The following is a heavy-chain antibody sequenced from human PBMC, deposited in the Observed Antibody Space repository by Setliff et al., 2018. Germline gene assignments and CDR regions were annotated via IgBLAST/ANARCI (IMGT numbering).Heavy chain of an antibody. D-gene: IGHD2-15*01. CDR3: ARDGAYCSGGSCYSFDY. CDR1: GGMSGTYS. J-gene: IGHJ4*02. CDR2: IIPIFGTP. Sequence: SVKVSCKASGGMSGTYSISWVRQAPGQGLEWMGAIIPIFGTPNYAQKFQYRVTITAGVSTSTAYMELSSLRSDDTAVYYCARDGAYCSGGSCYSFDYWGQGTPVTVSS. V-gene: IGHV1-69*13.